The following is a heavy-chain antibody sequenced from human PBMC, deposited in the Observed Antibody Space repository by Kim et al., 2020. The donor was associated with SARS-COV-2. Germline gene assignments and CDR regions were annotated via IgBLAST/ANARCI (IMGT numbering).Heavy chain of an antibody. CDR1: GYTFTGYY. J-gene: IGHJ4*02. CDR2: INPNSGGT. D-gene: IGHD1-7*01. V-gene: IGHV1-2*06. CDR3: ARDAFTYNWNYHGLDY. Sequence: ASVKVSCKASGYTFTGYYMHWVRQAPGQGLEWMGRINPNSGGTNYAQKFQGRVTMTRDKSISTAYMELSRLRSDDSAVYYCARDAFTYNWNYHGLDYWGQGTLVTVSS.